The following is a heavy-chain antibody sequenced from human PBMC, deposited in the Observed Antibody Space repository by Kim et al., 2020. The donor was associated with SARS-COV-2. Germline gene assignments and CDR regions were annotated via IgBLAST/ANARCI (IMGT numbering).Heavy chain of an antibody. D-gene: IGHD3-9*01. CDR1: GYTFTSYY. J-gene: IGHJ4*02. CDR3: ARDFSDYDILTGYYIPGTEPPY. Sequence: ASVKVSCKASGYTFTSYYMHWVRQAPGQGLEWMGIINPSGGSTSYAQKFQGRVTMTRDTSTSTVYMELSSLRSEDTAVYYCARDFSDYDILTGYYIPGTEPPYWVQGTLVTVSS. V-gene: IGHV1-46*01. CDR2: INPSGGST.